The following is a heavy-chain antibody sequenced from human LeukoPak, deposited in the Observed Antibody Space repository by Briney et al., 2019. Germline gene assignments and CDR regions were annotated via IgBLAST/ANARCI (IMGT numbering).Heavy chain of an antibody. CDR3: ARDFPASDYYDSSRSLDY. D-gene: IGHD3-22*01. J-gene: IGHJ4*02. Sequence: PGGSLRLSCAASGFTFSSYGMHWVRQAPGKGLEWVADIWFDGKNEHFADSVKGRFTISRDNSKNTLYLQMNSLRAEDTAVYYCARDFPASDYYDSSRSLDYWGQGTLVTVSS. CDR1: GFTFSSYG. CDR2: IWFDGKNE. V-gene: IGHV3-33*01.